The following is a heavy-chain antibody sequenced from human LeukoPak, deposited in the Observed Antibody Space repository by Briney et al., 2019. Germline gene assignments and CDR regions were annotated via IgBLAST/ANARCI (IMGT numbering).Heavy chain of an antibody. D-gene: IGHD1-26*01. J-gene: IGHJ3*02. CDR3: AADPAVLGAVIDAFDI. Sequence: ASVKVSCKASGFTFTSSAMQWVRQARGQRLEWIGWIVVGSGNTNYAQKFQERVTITRDMSTSTAYMELSSLRSEDTAVYYCAADPAVLGAVIDAFDIWGQGTMVTVSS. CDR2: IVVGSGNT. CDR1: GFTFTSSA. V-gene: IGHV1-58*02.